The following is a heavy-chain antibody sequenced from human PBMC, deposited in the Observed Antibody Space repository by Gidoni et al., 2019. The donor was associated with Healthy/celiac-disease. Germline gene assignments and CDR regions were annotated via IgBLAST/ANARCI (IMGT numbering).Heavy chain of an antibody. CDR1: GFTFRSYW. V-gene: IGHV3-74*01. CDR3: ARWGGGVQWLLLRGGVDY. CDR2: INSDGSST. Sequence: EVQLVESGGGLVQPGGSLRLSCAASGFTFRSYWMHWVRQAPGKGLVWVSRINSDGSSTSYADSVKGRFTISRDNAKNTLYLQMNSLRAEDTAVYYCARWGGGVQWLLLRGGVDYWGQGTLVTVSS. D-gene: IGHD3-22*01. J-gene: IGHJ4*02.